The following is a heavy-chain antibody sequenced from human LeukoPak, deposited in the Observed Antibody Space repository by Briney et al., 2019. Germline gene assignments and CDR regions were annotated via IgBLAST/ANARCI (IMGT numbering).Heavy chain of an antibody. J-gene: IGHJ4*02. CDR3: AKDRLRYSNYVPYYFDY. CDR2: ISSSGSTI. CDR1: GFTFSDYY. D-gene: IGHD4-11*01. Sequence: KPGGSLRLSCVASGFTFSDYYMSWIRQAPGKGLGWVSYISSSGSTIYYADSVKGRFTISRDNAKNSLYLQMNSLRAEDTAVYYCAKDRLRYSNYVPYYFDYWGQGTLVTVSS. V-gene: IGHV3-11*01.